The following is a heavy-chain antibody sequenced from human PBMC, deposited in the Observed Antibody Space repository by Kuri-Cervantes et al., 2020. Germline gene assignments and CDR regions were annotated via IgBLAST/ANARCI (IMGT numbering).Heavy chain of an antibody. Sequence: GGSLRLSCAASGFTFSSYGMHWVRQAPGKGLEWVVVISYDGSNKYYADSVKGRFTISRGNSKNTLYLQMNSLRAEDTAVYYCATGVGATGYWGQGTLVTVSS. D-gene: IGHD1-26*01. CDR2: ISYDGSNK. CDR1: GFTFSSYG. CDR3: ATGVGATGY. V-gene: IGHV3-30*03. J-gene: IGHJ4*02.